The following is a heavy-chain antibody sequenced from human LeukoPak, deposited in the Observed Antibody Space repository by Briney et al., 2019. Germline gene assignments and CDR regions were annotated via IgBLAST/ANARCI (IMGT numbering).Heavy chain of an antibody. CDR1: GYTFTSYG. J-gene: IGHJ4*02. CDR2: ISAYNGNT. CDR3: AGDLRRDQQLVLGY. D-gene: IGHD6-13*01. Sequence: ASVKVSCKASGYTFTSYGISWVRQAPGQGLEWMGWISAYNGNTNYAQKLQGRVTMTTDTSTSTAYMELRSLRSDDTAVYYCAGDLRRDQQLVLGYWGQGTLVTVSS. V-gene: IGHV1-18*04.